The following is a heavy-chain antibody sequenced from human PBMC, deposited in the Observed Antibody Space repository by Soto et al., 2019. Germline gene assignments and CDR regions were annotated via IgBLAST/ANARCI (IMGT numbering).Heavy chain of an antibody. CDR3: ARAPYSSHWYLED. D-gene: IGHD6-19*01. Sequence: HPGGSLRLSCAASGFTVSSNYMSWVRQAPGKGLEWVSFIYRGGSTYYADSVKGRFTISRDNSKNTLYLQMNSLRAEDTAVYYCARAPYSSHWYLEDWGQGTLVTVSS. CDR1: GFTVSSNY. V-gene: IGHV3-66*01. J-gene: IGHJ4*02. CDR2: IYRGGST.